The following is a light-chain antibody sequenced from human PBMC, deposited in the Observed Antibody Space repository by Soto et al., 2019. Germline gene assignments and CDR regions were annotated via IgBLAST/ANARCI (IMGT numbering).Light chain of an antibody. V-gene: IGKV1-27*01. CDR1: QDISNY. CDR2: SAS. J-gene: IGKJ5*01. CDR3: QKYNSALT. Sequence: DIQMYQSPSSLSASVGDRVTITCRASQDISNYLAWYQQKPGKVPKLLIYSASTLQSGVPSRFSGSGSGTDFTLTISSLQPEDVATYFCQKYNSALTFAQGARLAI.